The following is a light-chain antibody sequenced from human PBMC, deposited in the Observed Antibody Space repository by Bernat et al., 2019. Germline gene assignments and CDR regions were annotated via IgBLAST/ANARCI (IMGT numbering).Light chain of an antibody. Sequence: DIQMTQSPSSLSASVGDRVTITCRASQSISSYLNWYQQKPGKAPKLLIYAASSLQSGVPSRFSGSGSGTDFTLTISSLHPEDFATYYCQQSYSTPGFGQGTKVEIK. CDR2: AAS. V-gene: IGKV1-39*01. CDR1: QSISSY. CDR3: QQSYSTPG. J-gene: IGKJ1*01.